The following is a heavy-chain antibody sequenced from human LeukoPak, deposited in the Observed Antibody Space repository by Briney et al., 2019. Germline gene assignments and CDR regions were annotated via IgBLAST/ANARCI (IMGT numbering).Heavy chain of an antibody. CDR2: IYYSGST. CDR3: ARRDYGSGSPNTKNDAFDI. CDR1: GGSISSYY. Sequence: SETLSLTCTLSGGSISSYYWSWIRQPPMKGLEWIGYIYYSGSTNYNPSLKSRVTISLDTSKNQFSLKLRSVTAADTAVYYCARRDYGSGSPNTKNDAFDIWGQGTMVTVSS. V-gene: IGHV4-59*01. J-gene: IGHJ3*02. D-gene: IGHD3-10*01.